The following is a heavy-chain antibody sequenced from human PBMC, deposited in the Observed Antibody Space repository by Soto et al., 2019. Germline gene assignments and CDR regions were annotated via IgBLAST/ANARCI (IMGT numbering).Heavy chain of an antibody. J-gene: IGHJ4*02. V-gene: IGHV3-30-3*01. CDR1: GFSFSNHA. D-gene: IGHD4-17*01. Sequence: QVQLVESGGGVVQPGRSLRLSCAASGFSFSNHAMHWFRQAPGQGLEWVAVISYGGSNKYYADSVKGRFTISRDNSKNTLYLQMNSLRAKDTAVYYCARDLDYGDYWGLGFEYWGQGTLVTVSS. CDR3: ARDLDYGDYWGLGFEY. CDR2: ISYGGSNK.